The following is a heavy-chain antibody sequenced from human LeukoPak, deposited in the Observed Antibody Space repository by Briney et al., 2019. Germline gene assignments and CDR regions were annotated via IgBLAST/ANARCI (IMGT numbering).Heavy chain of an antibody. V-gene: IGHV3-33*06. Sequence: GGSLRLSCAASKFTFSHYGMHWVRQAPGKGLQWVAVIWSDGSNQYYADSVKGRFTISRDNSNNMVYLQMNSPRADDTGVYYCANDAQRGFDYSNSLEYWGQGALVTVSS. D-gene: IGHD4-11*01. CDR3: ANDAQRGFDYSNSLEY. J-gene: IGHJ4*02. CDR1: KFTFSHYG. CDR2: IWSDGSNQ.